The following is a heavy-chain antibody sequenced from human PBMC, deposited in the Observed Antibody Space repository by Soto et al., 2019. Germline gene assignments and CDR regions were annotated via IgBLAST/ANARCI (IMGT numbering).Heavy chain of an antibody. J-gene: IGHJ2*01. CDR2: IYYSGST. Sequence: SETLSLTCTVSGGSISSGDYYWSWIRQAPGKGLEWIGYIYYSGSTYYNPSLKSRVTISVDTSKNQFSLKLSSVTAADTAVYYCARAPIVATIRWYFDLPGRRTLVTVSS. D-gene: IGHD5-12*01. V-gene: IGHV4-30-4*01. CDR3: ARAPIVATIRWYFDL. CDR1: GGSISSGDYY.